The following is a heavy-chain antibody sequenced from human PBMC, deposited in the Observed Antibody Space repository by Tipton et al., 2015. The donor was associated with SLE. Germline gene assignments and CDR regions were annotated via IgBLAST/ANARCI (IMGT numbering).Heavy chain of an antibody. Sequence: QSGAEVKKPGASVKVSCKASGYTFVGHGITWVRQAPGQGLEWMAWISAYNGNTNYAQKLQGRVTMTTDTSTSTAYMELRSLRSDDTAVYYCAREATAMGPFDYWGQGTLVTVSS. D-gene: IGHD5-18*01. CDR2: ISAYNGNT. CDR3: AREATAMGPFDY. CDR1: GYTFVGHG. V-gene: IGHV1-18*01. J-gene: IGHJ4*02.